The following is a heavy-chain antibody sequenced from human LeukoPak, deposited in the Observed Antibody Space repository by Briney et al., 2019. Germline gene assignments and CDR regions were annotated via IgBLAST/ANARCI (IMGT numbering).Heavy chain of an antibody. J-gene: IGHJ4*02. CDR2: IDANNGDT. Sequence: ASVKVSCKASGYTYRGNYIHWLRQAPGQGLEWMGWIDANNGDTKSAQKFQGRVTMSRDTSISTAYMDLSSLSPDDAAVYYCARDPSSVALYFFDYWGQGTLVTVSS. D-gene: IGHD2-15*01. CDR3: ARDPSSVALYFFDY. V-gene: IGHV1-2*02. CDR1: GYTYRGNY.